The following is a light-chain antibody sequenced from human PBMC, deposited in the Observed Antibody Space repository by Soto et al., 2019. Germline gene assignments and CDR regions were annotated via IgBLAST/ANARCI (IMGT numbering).Light chain of an antibody. CDR2: GAS. J-gene: IGKJ1*01. CDR3: QQYGSSVT. CDR1: QSVXNNY. Sequence: IMLTQCPCTLSLSQGESATLSCRASQSVXNNYLAWYQQKPGKAPGLRIYGASNRATVIPDMFSGSGCGTDFTLTISRLEPEDLEVYYCQQYGSSVTFGQGTKVDIK. V-gene: IGKV3-20*01.